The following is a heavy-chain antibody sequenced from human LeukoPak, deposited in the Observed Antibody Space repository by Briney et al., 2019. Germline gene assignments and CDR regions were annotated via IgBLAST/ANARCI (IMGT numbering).Heavy chain of an antibody. J-gene: IGHJ4*02. CDR2: ISGSGSST. CDR1: GFTLSSYA. Sequence: GGSLRLSCAASGFTLSSYAMSWVRQAPGKGLEWVSAISGSGSSTFYADSVKGRFTISRDNSKNTVSLQMNSLRTEDTAVYYCGRDLRHQLLYCLDYWGQGTLVTVSS. CDR3: GRDLRHQLLYCLDY. D-gene: IGHD2-2*02. V-gene: IGHV3-23*01.